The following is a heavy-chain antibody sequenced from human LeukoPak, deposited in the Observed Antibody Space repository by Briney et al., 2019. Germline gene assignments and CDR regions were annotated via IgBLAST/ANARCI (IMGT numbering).Heavy chain of an antibody. CDR1: GFLFSDYY. Sequence: PGGSLRLSCSASGFLFSDYYMNWIRQAPGKGLEWVSYISSSGTTISYTGSVKGRFTISRDNSKNTLYLQMNSLRAEDTAVYYCAKDWHSHFDYWGQGTLVTVSS. CDR3: AKDWHSHFDY. J-gene: IGHJ4*02. V-gene: IGHV3-11*04. D-gene: IGHD2-15*01. CDR2: ISSSGTTI.